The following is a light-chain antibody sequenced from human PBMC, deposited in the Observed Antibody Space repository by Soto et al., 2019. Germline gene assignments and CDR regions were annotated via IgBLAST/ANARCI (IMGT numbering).Light chain of an antibody. V-gene: IGKV3-20*01. CDR3: QQYGSTRWT. CDR2: GAS. CDR1: QSVSNNY. J-gene: IGKJ1*01. Sequence: EIVLTQSPGTLSLSPGERATLSCRASQSVSNNYLAWYQQKPGQAPRLLIYGASNRATGIPDRFSGSGSGTDFTLTISRLEPEDFAVYYCQQYGSTRWTFGQGTKVDNK.